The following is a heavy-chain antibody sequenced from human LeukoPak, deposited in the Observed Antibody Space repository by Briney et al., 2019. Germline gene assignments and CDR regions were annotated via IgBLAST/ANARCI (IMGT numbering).Heavy chain of an antibody. J-gene: IGHJ4*02. CDR2: IYYSGST. D-gene: IGHD3-3*01. CDR1: DGSINSYY. Sequence: SETLSLTCSVSDGSINSYYWSWIRQPPGKGLEWIGYIYYSGSTNYNPSLKSRVTISVDTSKNQFSLKLSSVTAADTAVYYCARVAIFGRNFDYWGQGTLVTVFS. V-gene: IGHV4-59*01. CDR3: ARVAIFGRNFDY.